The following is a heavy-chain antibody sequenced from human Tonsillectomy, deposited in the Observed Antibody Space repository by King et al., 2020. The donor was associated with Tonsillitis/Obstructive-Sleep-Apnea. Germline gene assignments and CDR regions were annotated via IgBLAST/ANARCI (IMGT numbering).Heavy chain of an antibody. CDR1: GFTFSSYA. Sequence: VQLVESGGGLVQPGESLRLSCAASGFTFSSYAMHWVRQAPGKGLEFVSAINFNGGNTYYANSVKGRFTISRDNSRYTLHLQMGSLRADDMAVYYCAREAYDTSGSCDYWGQGTLVTVSS. CDR2: INFNGGNT. CDR3: AREAYDTSGSCDY. J-gene: IGHJ4*02. D-gene: IGHD3-22*01. V-gene: IGHV3-64*01.